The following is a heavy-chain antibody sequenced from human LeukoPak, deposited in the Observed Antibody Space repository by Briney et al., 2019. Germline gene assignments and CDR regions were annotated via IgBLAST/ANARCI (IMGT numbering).Heavy chain of an antibody. Sequence: GGSLRLSCAASGFNFGSYAMHWVRQAPDKGLQWVAVIWYDGSNKYYADSVKGRFIISRDNSKSTVFLQMNSLRIEGTGVYYCARGAHYGGNSPDYWGQGTLVTVSS. CDR2: IWYDGSNK. CDR1: GFNFGSYA. D-gene: IGHD4-23*01. CDR3: ARGAHYGGNSPDY. V-gene: IGHV3-30*04. J-gene: IGHJ4*02.